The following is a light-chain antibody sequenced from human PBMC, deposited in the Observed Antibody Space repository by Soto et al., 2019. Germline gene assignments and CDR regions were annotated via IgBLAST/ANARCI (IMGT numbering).Light chain of an antibody. CDR2: DAS. CDR3: QQRSNWPSVT. V-gene: IGKV3-11*01. CDR1: QSVNTY. J-gene: IGKJ4*01. Sequence: EIVLTQSPATLSLSPGERATLSCRASQSVNTYLAWYQQKPGQAPRLLIYDASNRATGIPGRFSGSGSGTDFTLTISSLEPEDFAVYYCQQRSNWPSVTFGGGTKVEIK.